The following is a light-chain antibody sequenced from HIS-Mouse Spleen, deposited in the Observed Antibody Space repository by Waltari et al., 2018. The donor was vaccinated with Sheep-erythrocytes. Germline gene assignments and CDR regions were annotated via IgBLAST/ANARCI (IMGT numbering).Light chain of an antibody. CDR2: KDS. V-gene: IGLV3-25*03. Sequence: SYELTQPPSVSVSPGQTARITCSGDALPKHYAYWYQQKPGQAPVLVINKDSERPAGIPERFSGSSSGITVTLTISGVQAEDEADYYCQSADSSGTYRVFGGGTKLTVL. J-gene: IGLJ2*01. CDR3: QSADSSGTYRV. CDR1: ALPKHY.